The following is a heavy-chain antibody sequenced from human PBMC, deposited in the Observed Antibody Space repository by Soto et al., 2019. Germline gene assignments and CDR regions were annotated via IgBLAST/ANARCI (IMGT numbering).Heavy chain of an antibody. Sequence: QVQLVESGGGVVQPGRSLRLSCAASGFTFSAYAIHWVRQAPGRGLEWVAIISYDGSNEYYADSVKGRFTISRDNSKNTLYLQMISLIAEDTAVYYCARVERTYYTLYYFDYGGQGTLVTVSS. J-gene: IGHJ4*02. D-gene: IGHD1-26*01. CDR3: ARVERTYYTLYYFDY. CDR2: ISYDGSNE. V-gene: IGHV3-30-3*01. CDR1: GFTFSAYA.